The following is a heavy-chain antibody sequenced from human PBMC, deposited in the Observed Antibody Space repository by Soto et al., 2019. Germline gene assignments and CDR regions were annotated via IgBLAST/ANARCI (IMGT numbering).Heavy chain of an antibody. D-gene: IGHD3-16*01. J-gene: IGHJ6*02. CDR1: GGSISSGGYS. V-gene: IGHV4-30-2*01. Sequence: QLQLQESGSGLVKPSQTLSLTCAVSGGSISSGGYSWSWIRQPPGKGLEWIGYIYHSGSTYYNPSLKSRVTISVDRAKNQFSLKLSSVTAADTAVYYCARAGEYDYVSGDYYGMDVWGQGTTVTVSS. CDR2: IYHSGST. CDR3: ARAGEYDYVSGDYYGMDV.